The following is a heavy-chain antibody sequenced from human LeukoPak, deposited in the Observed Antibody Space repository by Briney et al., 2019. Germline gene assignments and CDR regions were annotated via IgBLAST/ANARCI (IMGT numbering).Heavy chain of an antibody. CDR3: ARVPHYYDSSGLNDAFDI. CDR1: GYTFTGYY. CDR2: INPNSGGT. V-gene: IGHV1-2*02. J-gene: IGHJ3*02. D-gene: IGHD3-22*01. Sequence: ASVKVSCKASGYTFTGYYMHWVRQAPGQGLEWMGWINPNSGGTNYAQKFQGRVTMTRDTSISTAYMELSRLRSDDTAVYYCARVPHYYDSSGLNDAFDIWGQGTMVTVSS.